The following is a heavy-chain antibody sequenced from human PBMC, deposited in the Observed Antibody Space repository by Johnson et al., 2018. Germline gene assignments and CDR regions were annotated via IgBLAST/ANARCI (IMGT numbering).Heavy chain of an antibody. CDR2: IYYSGST. V-gene: IGHV4-59*01. CDR1: GGSISSYY. Sequence: QVQLQESGPGLVKPSETLSLTCTVSGGSISSYYWSWIRQPPGKGLEWIGYIYYSGSTNYNPSLKSRVTISVDTSKNQFSLKLSSVPAADTAVYYCARETAAGSDAFDIWGQGTMVTVSS. D-gene: IGHD5-18*01. CDR3: ARETAAGSDAFDI. J-gene: IGHJ3*02.